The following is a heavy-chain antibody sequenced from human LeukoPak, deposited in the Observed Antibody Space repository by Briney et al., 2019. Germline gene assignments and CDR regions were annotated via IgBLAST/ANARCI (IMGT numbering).Heavy chain of an antibody. CDR2: INHSGST. V-gene: IGHV4-34*01. Sequence: SETLSLTCAVYGGSFSGYYWSWIRQPPGKGLEWIEEINHSGSTNYNPSLKSRVTISVDTSKNQFSLRLSSVTAADTAVYYCARGRPPLIAARPFDYWGQGTLVTVSS. J-gene: IGHJ4*02. D-gene: IGHD6-6*01. CDR3: ARGRPPLIAARPFDY. CDR1: GGSFSGYY.